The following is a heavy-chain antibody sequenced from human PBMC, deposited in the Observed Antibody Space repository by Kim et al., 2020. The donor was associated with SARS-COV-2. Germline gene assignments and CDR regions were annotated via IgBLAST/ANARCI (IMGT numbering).Heavy chain of an antibody. D-gene: IGHD6-19*01. J-gene: IGHJ4*02. Sequence: YADSVVGRFTISRANAGRSLYLQMNSLRDEDTGIYYCARGVDTAGWTPMDHWGQGTLVTVSS. CDR3: ARGVDTAGWTPMDH. V-gene: IGHV3-11*01.